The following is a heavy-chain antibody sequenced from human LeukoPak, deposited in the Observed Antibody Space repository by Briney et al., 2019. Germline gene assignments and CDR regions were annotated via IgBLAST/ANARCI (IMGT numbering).Heavy chain of an antibody. V-gene: IGHV4-39*01. CDR1: GASISSSSHS. Sequence: PSETLSLTCTVSGASISSSSHSWGWIRQSPGKGLEWIGNIYHSGNTYYHPSLKSRVTISVDTSKNQVALKLMSLTAADTAVYYCARRDGFCASASCYNFDYWGQGTPVAVSS. J-gene: IGHJ4*02. D-gene: IGHD3-3*01. CDR2: IYHSGNT. CDR3: ARRDGFCASASCYNFDY.